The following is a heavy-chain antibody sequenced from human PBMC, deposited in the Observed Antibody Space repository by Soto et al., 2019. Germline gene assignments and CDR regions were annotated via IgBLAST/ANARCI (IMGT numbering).Heavy chain of an antibody. CDR2: MKPNSGDT. CDR3: TRRALVDV. D-gene: IGHD2-15*01. CDR1: GYTFTSYD. Sequence: RASVKVSCKASGYTFTSYDINWVRQATGQGLEWLCWMKPNSGDTGYAQKLQGMVTMTRNTPISTASMELGSLRSDDTAVYYCTRRALVDVWGQGTTVTVSS. V-gene: IGHV1-8*01. J-gene: IGHJ6*02.